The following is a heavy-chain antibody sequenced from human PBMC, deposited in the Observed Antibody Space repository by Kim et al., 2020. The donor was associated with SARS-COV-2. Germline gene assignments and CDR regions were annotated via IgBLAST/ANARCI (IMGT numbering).Heavy chain of an antibody. Sequence: GGSLRLSCAASGFTFSSYSLNWVRQAPGKGLEWVSTISGSGASTYYADSVKGRITISRDNSKNVLYLQMDSLRAEDTAVYHCANLVKAWNWGQGTLVTVS. CDR2: ISGSGAST. CDR1: GFTFSSYS. D-gene: IGHD1-1*01. V-gene: IGHV3-23*01. J-gene: IGHJ4*02. CDR3: ANLVKAWN.